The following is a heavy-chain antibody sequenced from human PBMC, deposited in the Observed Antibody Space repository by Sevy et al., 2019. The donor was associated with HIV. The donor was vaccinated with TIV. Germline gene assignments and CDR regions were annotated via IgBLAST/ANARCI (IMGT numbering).Heavy chain of an antibody. J-gene: IGHJ4*02. D-gene: IGHD2-2*02. V-gene: IGHV4-59*12. CDR1: GDSINNYY. CDR2: TSYSGTT. Sequence: SETLSLTCSVSGDSINNYYWSWIRQPPGKDLEWIGYTSYSGTTNYSPSLKRRVDISVDTSIHQFSLKINSVTAADTAVYYCARLRWDVVDAPGATPGCYFDSWGQGILVTVSS. CDR3: ARLRWDVVDAPGATPGCYFDS.